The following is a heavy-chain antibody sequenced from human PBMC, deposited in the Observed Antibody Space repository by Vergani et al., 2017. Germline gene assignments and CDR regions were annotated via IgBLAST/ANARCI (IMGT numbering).Heavy chain of an antibody. CDR2: ISGSGVST. J-gene: IGHJ6*02. CDR1: GFTFSSYA. V-gene: IGHV3-23*01. Sequence: EVQLLESGGGLVQPGGSLRLSCAASGFTFSSYAMSWVRQAPGKGLEWVSAISGSGVSTYYADSVKGRFTISRDNSKNTLYLQMNSLRAEDTAVYYCAKCGYSGPPPLYYYYYGMDVWGQGTTVTVSS. D-gene: IGHD5-12*01. CDR3: AKCGYSGPPPLYYYYYGMDV.